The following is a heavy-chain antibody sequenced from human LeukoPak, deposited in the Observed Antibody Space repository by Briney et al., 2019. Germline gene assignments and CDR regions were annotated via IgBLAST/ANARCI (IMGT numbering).Heavy chain of an antibody. CDR1: GHSFTNHW. J-gene: IGHJ5*02. D-gene: IGHD1-26*01. CDR3: ATRPYAGSPNWCDP. V-gene: IGHV5-51*01. Sequence: PGESLKISCKASGHSFTNHWIGWVRQMPGIGLEWVGIINFGDSETLYSPSFQGQVTISLDKSISTTYLQWRSLKASDTATYYCATRPYAGSPNWCDPWGQGTLVTVSS. CDR2: INFGDSET.